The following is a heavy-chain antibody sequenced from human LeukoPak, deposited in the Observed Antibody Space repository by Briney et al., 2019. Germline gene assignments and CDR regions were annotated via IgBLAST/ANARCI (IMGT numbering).Heavy chain of an antibody. J-gene: IGHJ5*02. D-gene: IGHD5-18*01. CDR3: VRVGYAYGPVGNWFDP. Sequence: SETLSLTCTVSGGSISSSDYYWGWVRQPPGKGLEWIGNIYYSGGSYSSPSLESRVTITSDTSKNQFSVKLTSVTAADTAVYYCVRVGYAYGPVGNWFDPWGQGVPVTVSS. CDR2: IYYSGGS. V-gene: IGHV4-39*01. CDR1: GGSISSSDYY.